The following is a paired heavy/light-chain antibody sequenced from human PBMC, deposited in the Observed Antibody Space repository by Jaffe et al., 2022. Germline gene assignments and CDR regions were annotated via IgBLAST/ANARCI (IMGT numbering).Heavy chain of an antibody. J-gene: IGHJ4*02. Sequence: QVQLVESGGGVVQPGGSLRLSCVASGFTFSNYAMHWVRQAPGKGLEWVAFIQFDAIKKYYAGSVDGRFSISRDNSKNTLYLRMNSLRAEDTAVYYCARDAIRMVEGGHYFDYWGQGTLVTVSS. V-gene: IGHV3-30*02. CDR2: IQFDAIKK. D-gene: IGHD3-10*01. CDR3: ARDAIRMVEGGHYFDY. CDR1: GFTFSNYA.
Light chain of an antibody. CDR2: GAS. CDR3: HQYNNWPLT. Sequence: EIVMTQSPATLSVSPGERATLSCRASQSVSSSNLAWYQQKPGQAPRLLIYGASSRATGIPARFSGSGSGTEFTLTISSLQSEDFAVYYCHQYNNWPLTFGGGTKVEIK. CDR1: QSVSSSN. V-gene: IGKV3-15*01. J-gene: IGKJ4*01.